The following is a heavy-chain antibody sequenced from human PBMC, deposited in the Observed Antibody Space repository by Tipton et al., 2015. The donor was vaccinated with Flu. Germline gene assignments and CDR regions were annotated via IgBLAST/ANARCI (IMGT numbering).Heavy chain of an antibody. CDR2: IYNSQYT. V-gene: IGHV4-59*12. D-gene: IGHD2-2*01. CDR1: GDSISSYY. J-gene: IGHJ4*02. CDR3: ARDPSLGMPAYFDY. Sequence: TLSLTCTVSGDSISSYYWNWIRQPTGKGLEWIGYIYNSQYTKYNHSLKSRGTMSMDTSKKQFSLRLRSVTAADTAVYYCARDPSLGMPAYFDYWGQGTLVTASS.